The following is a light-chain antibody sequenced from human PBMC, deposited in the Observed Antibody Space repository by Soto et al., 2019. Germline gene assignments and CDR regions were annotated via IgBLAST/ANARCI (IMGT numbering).Light chain of an antibody. Sequence: QSVLTQPPSVSGAPGQRVTISCTGSSSNIGSGYDVHWYQHLPGTAPKLLIFGNNNRPSGVPDRFSGSKSGTSASLAITGLQADDEADYYCQSYDSRMSVVFGGGTKLTVL. V-gene: IGLV1-40*01. CDR3: QSYDSRMSVV. J-gene: IGLJ2*01. CDR2: GNN. CDR1: SSNIGSGYD.